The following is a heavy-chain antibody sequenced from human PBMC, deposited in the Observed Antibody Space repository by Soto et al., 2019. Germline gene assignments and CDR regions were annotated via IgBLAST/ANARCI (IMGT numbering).Heavy chain of an antibody. Sequence: QVQLVQSGPEVKEPGSSVKLTCKVSGGIFNTFAISWLRQAPGHGLEWMGRIIPIFGTPNYAQRFQGRDTITADESTSTAYMELSRLRSDDTAVYYCAIDRDYYGSGNYYNRIDFWGQGPLVSVSS. CDR1: GGIFNTFA. V-gene: IGHV1-69*01. D-gene: IGHD3-10*01. J-gene: IGHJ4*02. CDR2: IIPIFGTP. CDR3: AIDRDYYGSGNYYNRIDF.